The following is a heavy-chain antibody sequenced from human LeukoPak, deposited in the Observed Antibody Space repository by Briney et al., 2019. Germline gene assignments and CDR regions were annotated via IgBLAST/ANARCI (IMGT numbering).Heavy chain of an antibody. D-gene: IGHD6-19*01. J-gene: IGHJ4*02. CDR2: ISGSGGST. CDR3: AKMEWRYSSGWNGLDYFDY. V-gene: IGHV3-23*01. Sequence: GGSLRLSCAASGLTFSSDAMSWVRQAPGKGLKWVSAISGSGGSTYYADSVKGRFTISRDNSKNTPYLQMNSLRAEDTAVYYCAKMEWRYSSGWNGLDYFDYWGQGTLVTVSS. CDR1: GLTFSSDA.